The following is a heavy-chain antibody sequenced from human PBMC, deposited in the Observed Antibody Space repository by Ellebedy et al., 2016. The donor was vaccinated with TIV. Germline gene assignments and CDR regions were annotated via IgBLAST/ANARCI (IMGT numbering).Heavy chain of an antibody. J-gene: IGHJ4*02. CDR3: ARGQPYSSSWPLIDY. D-gene: IGHD6-13*01. Sequence: SETLSLTCTVSGGSISSSNYFWGWIRQPPGKGLEWIGSIYYSGSTYYNPSLKSRVTISIHTSKNQFSLKLNSVTAADTAVYYCARGQPYSSSWPLIDYWGQGTLVTVSS. CDR1: GGSISSSNYF. V-gene: IGHV4-39*07. CDR2: IYYSGST.